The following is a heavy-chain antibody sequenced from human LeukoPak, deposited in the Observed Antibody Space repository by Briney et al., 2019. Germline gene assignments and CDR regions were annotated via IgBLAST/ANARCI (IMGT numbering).Heavy chain of an antibody. CDR3: ARVVMKAFYYYYVDV. V-gene: IGHV1-8*01. J-gene: IGHJ6*03. CDR1: GYTFSDYD. CDR2: MNPTSGDA. D-gene: IGHD1-26*01. Sequence: ASVTVSCKASGYTFSDYDVNWVRQAPGQGLEWMGWMNPTSGDAGYAQKFQGRVTMTRSMSRNTAYMELSRLRSEDTAVYFCARVVMKAFYYYYVDVWGKGTTIIISS.